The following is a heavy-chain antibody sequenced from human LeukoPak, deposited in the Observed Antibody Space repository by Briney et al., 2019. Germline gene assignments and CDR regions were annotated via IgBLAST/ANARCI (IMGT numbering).Heavy chain of an antibody. D-gene: IGHD2-15*01. Sequence: GGSLRLSCAASGFTFGDFGVSWARQAPGKGLEWVSGINWNGGSTGYGDSVKGRFTISRDDAKNSLYLQMNSLRAEDTAVYYCARVGGHPEYYYYMDVWGKGTTVTVSS. CDR1: GFTFGDFG. J-gene: IGHJ6*03. CDR2: INWNGGST. V-gene: IGHV3-20*04. CDR3: ARVGGHPEYYYYMDV.